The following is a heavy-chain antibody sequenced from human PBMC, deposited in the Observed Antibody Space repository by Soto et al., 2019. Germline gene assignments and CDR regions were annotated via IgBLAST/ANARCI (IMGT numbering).Heavy chain of an antibody. J-gene: IGHJ6*02. D-gene: IGHD6-13*01. CDR3: AKEDSSSWHYYYGMDV. V-gene: IGHV3-30*18. CDR2: ISYDGSNK. CDR1: GFTFSNYG. Sequence: QVQLVESGGGVVQPGRSLRLSCAASGFTFSNYGMNWVRQAPGKGLEWVAVISYDGSNKYYADSVKGRFTISRDSSKNMLYLQMNSLRAEDTAVYYCAKEDSSSWHYYYGMDVWGQGTTVTVSS.